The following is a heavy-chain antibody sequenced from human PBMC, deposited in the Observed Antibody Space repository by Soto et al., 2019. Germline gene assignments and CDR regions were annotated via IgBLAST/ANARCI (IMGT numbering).Heavy chain of an antibody. Sequence: GGSLRLSCAASGFTFSDAWMTWLRQTPGRGLEWVGRIKNKRREEATDYAAAVKGRFIISRDDSKNTLYLQMHSLTTEDTAVYYCSTDGLNYGSFDYWGQGTLVTVSS. CDR3: STDGLNYGSFDY. D-gene: IGHD1-7*01. J-gene: IGHJ4*02. CDR2: IKNKRREEAT. V-gene: IGHV3-15*01. CDR1: GFTFSDAW.